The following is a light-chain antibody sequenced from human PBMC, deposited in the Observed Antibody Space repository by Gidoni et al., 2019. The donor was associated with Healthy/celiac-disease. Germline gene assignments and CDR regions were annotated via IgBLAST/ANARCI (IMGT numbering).Light chain of an antibody. J-gene: IGLJ2*01. Sequence: QSALTQPPSASGSPGPSVTISCTGTSSDVGGYHYVSWYQQHPGKAPKLMIYEVSKRPSGVPDRFFGSKSGNTASLTVSGLQAEDEADYYCSSYAGSNNLGVFGGGTKLTVL. CDR3: SSYAGSNNLGV. V-gene: IGLV2-8*01. CDR2: EVS. CDR1: SSDVGGYHY.